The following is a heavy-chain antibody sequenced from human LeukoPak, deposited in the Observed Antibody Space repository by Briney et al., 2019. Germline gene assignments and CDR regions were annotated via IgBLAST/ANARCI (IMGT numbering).Heavy chain of an antibody. CDR1: GFSFSSYG. V-gene: IGHV3-30*02. CDR2: IRYDGSNK. CDR3: AKEGWGYCSSTSCYAAGVSGGELDY. J-gene: IGHJ4*02. Sequence: HPGGSLRLSCAASGFSFSSYGMHWVRQAPGKGLEWVAFIRYDGSNKYYADSVKGRFTISRDNSKNTLYLQMNSLRAEDTAVYYCAKEGWGYCSSTSCYAAGVSGGELDYWGQGTLVTVSS. D-gene: IGHD2-2*01.